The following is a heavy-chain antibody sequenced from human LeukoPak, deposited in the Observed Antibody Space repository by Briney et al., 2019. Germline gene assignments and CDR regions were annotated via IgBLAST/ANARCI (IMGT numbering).Heavy chain of an antibody. CDR3: ARDVVGATTRDY. J-gene: IGHJ4*02. CDR2: IYSGGTT. V-gene: IGHV3-53*01. Sequence: GGSLRLSCAASGFTISSNYMSWVRQAPGKGLEWVSVIYSGGTTYYADSVKGRFTISRDNSKNTLYLQMNSLRAEDTAVYYCARDVVGATTRDYWGQGTLVSVSS. D-gene: IGHD1-26*01. CDR1: GFTISSNY.